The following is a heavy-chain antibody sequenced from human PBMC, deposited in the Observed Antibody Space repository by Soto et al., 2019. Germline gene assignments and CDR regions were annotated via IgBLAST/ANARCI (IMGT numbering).Heavy chain of an antibody. CDR1: GGSISREHYH. D-gene: IGHD2-21*02. CDR3: AREDDGGDRDYYGLDV. Sequence: QVQLQESGPGLVRPSETLSLTGNVSGGSISREHYHWTWIRQSPGKVLAWIGYIHYSGSINYNPSLQSRVTMSVDTAKNLFSLKLSSVTAADTAVYFCAREDDGGDRDYYGLDVWGQGTTVTVSS. V-gene: IGHV4-30-4*01. CDR2: IHYSGSI. J-gene: IGHJ6*02.